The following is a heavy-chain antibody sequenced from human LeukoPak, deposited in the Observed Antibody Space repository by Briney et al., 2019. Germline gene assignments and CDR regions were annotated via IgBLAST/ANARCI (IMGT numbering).Heavy chain of an antibody. V-gene: IGHV4-59*01. Sequence: SDTLSLTCTVSGGSISHYYRSWIRQSPGKGLEWIGYIYYSGTTNYNPCLKSRVNISVDTSRNQFSLQLRSVTAADTSVYYCAREDPQTTVPEGMDVWGQGTTVTVSS. CDR2: IYYSGTT. J-gene: IGHJ6*02. CDR3: AREDPQTTVPEGMDV. CDR1: GGSISHYY. D-gene: IGHD4-17*01.